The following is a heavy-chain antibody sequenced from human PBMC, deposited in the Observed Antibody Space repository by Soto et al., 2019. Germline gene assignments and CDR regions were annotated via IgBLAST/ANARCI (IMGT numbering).Heavy chain of an antibody. CDR3: TRRGFGAMVRDPYYFDY. CDR2: IRSKAYGGTT. D-gene: IGHD3-10*01. J-gene: IGHJ4*02. Sequence: GGSLRLSCAASGFTFNNYAMSWVRQAPGKGLEWVGFIRSKAYGGTTEYAASVKGRFTISRDDSKSIAYLQMNSLKTENTAVYYCTRRGFGAMVRDPYYFDYWGQGTLVTVSS. CDR1: GFTFNNYA. V-gene: IGHV3-49*04.